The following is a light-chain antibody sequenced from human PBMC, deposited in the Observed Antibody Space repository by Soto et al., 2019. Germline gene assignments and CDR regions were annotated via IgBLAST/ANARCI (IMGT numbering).Light chain of an antibody. CDR2: DVS. CDR3: SSYTSSSTYD. CDR1: SSDVGGYNY. Sequence: QSALTQPASVSGSPVQWITISCTGTSSDVGGYNYVSLYQQHPGQAPKLLIYDVSNRPSGVSNRFAGSKSVNTASLTISCLQAEDEAEYYCSSYTSSSTYDFGTGTKLTVL. V-gene: IGLV2-14*01. J-gene: IGLJ1*01.